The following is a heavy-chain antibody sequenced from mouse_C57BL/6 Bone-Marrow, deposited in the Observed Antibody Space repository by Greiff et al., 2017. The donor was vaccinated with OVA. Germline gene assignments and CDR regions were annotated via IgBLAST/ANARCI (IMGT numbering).Heavy chain of an antibody. CDR1: GYTFTSYW. J-gene: IGHJ3*01. Sequence: EVQRVESGTVLARPGASVKMSCKTSGYTFTSYWMHWVKQRPGQGLEWIGAIYPGNSDTSYNQKFKGKAKLTAVTSASTAYMELSSLTNEDSAVYYGTRDGDYEENWFAYWGQGTLVTVSA. CDR2: IYPGNSDT. V-gene: IGHV1-5*01. D-gene: IGHD2-4*01. CDR3: TRDGDYEENWFAY.